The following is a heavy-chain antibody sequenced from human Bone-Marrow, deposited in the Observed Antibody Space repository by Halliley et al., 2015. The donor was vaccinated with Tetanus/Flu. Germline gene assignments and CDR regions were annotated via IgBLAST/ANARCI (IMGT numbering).Heavy chain of an antibody. V-gene: IGHV1-18*01. Sequence: GWINSYNGDTRYAQKFQGRVTVTIDTSTSTAYMELRGLRSDDTAIYYCARVGSGWYNNWFDPWGQGTLVTVSS. J-gene: IGHJ5*02. CDR2: INSYNGDT. CDR3: ARVGSGWYNNWFDP. D-gene: IGHD6-19*01.